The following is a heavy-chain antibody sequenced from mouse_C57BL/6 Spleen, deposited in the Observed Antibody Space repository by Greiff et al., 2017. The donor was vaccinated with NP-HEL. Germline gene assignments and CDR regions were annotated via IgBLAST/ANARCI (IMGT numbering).Heavy chain of an antibody. Sequence: EVNVVESGEGLVKPGGSLKLSCAASGFTFSSYAMSWVRQTPEKRLEWVAYISSGGDYIYYADTVKGRFTISRDNARNTLYLQMSSLKSEDTAMYYCTRANWDDFFFAYWGQGTLVTVSA. V-gene: IGHV5-9-1*02. D-gene: IGHD4-1*01. CDR2: ISSGGDYI. J-gene: IGHJ3*01. CDR3: TRANWDDFFFAY. CDR1: GFTFSSYA.